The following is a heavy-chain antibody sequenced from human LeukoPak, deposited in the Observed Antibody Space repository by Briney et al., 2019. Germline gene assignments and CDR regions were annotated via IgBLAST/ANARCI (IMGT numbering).Heavy chain of an antibody. CDR1: GYTFTGYD. CDR2: INPNNGDT. CDR3: ARDGSSVAGFDY. Sequence: EASVKVSCKASGYTFTGYDMHLVRQAPGKGLEWMGWINPNNGDTNYAQNFQGRVTMTRDTSISTAYMELNRLRSDDTAVYYCARDGSSVAGFDYWGQGTLVTVSS. D-gene: IGHD6-19*01. J-gene: IGHJ4*02. V-gene: IGHV1-2*02.